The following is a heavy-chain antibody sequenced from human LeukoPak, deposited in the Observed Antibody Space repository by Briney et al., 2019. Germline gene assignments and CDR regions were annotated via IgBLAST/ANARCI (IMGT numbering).Heavy chain of an antibody. CDR3: ARDLNPFNWGDDAFDI. D-gene: IGHD7-27*01. CDR2: IVPIFGTA. CDR1: GYTFTSYG. J-gene: IGHJ3*02. V-gene: IGHV1-69*05. Sequence: SVKVSCKASGYTFTSYGISWVRQAPGQGLEWMGRIVPIFGTANYAQKFQGRVTITTDESTSTAYMELSSLRSEDTAVYYCARDLNPFNWGDDAFDIWGQGTMVTVSS.